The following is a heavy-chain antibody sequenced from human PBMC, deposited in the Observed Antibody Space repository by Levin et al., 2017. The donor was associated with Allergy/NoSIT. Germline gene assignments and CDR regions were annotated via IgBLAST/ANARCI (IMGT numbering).Heavy chain of an antibody. Sequence: ASVKVSCKASGYTFTGYYMHWVRQAPGQGLEWMGWINPNSGGTNYAQKFQGRVTMTRDTSISTAYMELSRLRSDDTAVYYCAREAPYYYGSGSYSAGDVSYQNWGQGTLVTVSS. CDR1: GYTFTGYY. V-gene: IGHV1-2*02. CDR2: INPNSGGT. J-gene: IGHJ4*02. CDR3: AREAPYYYGSGSYSAGDVSYQN. D-gene: IGHD3-10*01.